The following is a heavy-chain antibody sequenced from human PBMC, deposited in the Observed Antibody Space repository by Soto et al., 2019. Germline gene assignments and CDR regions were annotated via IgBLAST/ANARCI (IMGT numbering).Heavy chain of an antibody. D-gene: IGHD3-3*01. CDR1: GFSFSIYA. J-gene: IGHJ4*02. V-gene: IGHV3-9*01. Sequence: GGSLRLSCEASGFSFSIYAMSWVRQAPGKGLEWVSGITWNSRVLAYADSVKGRFTISRDNARNSLYLQMDSLRDEDTALYYCAKGRYDFWSPYYFDSWGRGTLVTVSS. CDR3: AKGRYDFWSPYYFDS. CDR2: ITWNSRVL.